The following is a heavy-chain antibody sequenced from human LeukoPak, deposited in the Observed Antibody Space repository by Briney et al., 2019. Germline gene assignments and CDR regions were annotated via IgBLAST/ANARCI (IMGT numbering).Heavy chain of an antibody. V-gene: IGHV3-30-3*01. CDR2: ISYDGSNK. CDR1: GFTFSNNA. J-gene: IGHJ4*02. CDR3: ARAALGNYYYFDY. Sequence: GGSLRLSCVASGFTFSNNAMSWVRQAPGKGLEWVAVISYDGSNKYYADSVKGRFTISRDNSKNTLYLQMNSLRAEDTAVYYCARAALGNYYYFDYWGQGTLVTVS. D-gene: IGHD1-7*01.